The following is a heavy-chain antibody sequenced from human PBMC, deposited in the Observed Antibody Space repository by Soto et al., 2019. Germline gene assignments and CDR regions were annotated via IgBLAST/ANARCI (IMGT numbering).Heavy chain of an antibody. J-gene: IGHJ4*02. V-gene: IGHV4-59*01. D-gene: IGHD3-22*01. CDR3: ARGRTVRNYADDSSDYFYFFDY. CDR1: GGSISSYY. CDR2: IYYTGST. Sequence: GTLSLTCTVSGGSISSYYWSWIRQPPGKGLEWIGYIYYTGSTNYNPSPKSRVTISVDRSKNQFSLKLTSANAADTAVYYCARGRTVRNYADDSSDYFYFFDYWGQGTQVTVSS.